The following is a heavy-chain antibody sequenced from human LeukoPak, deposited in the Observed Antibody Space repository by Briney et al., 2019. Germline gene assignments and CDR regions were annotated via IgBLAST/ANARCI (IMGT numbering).Heavy chain of an antibody. Sequence: GGSLRLSCAASGFTFSSYAMSWVRQAPGKGLEWVSAISGSGGSTYYADSVKGRFTISRDNSKNTLYLQMNSLRAEDTAVYYFAKGGVATGRGYYFDYWGQGTLVTVSS. CDR1: GFTFSSYA. D-gene: IGHD5-12*01. V-gene: IGHV3-23*01. CDR2: ISGSGGST. CDR3: AKGGVATGRGYYFDY. J-gene: IGHJ4*02.